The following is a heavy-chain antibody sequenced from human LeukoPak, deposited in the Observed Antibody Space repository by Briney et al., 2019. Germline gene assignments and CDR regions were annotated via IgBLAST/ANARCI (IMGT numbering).Heavy chain of an antibody. D-gene: IGHD6-13*01. CDR3: ASVDISSSWHFDY. V-gene: IGHV3-7*01. CDR2: IKQDGSEK. J-gene: IGHJ4*02. CDR1: GFTFSSYW. Sequence: EGSLRLSCAASGFTFSSYWMSWVRQAPGKGLEWVANIKQDGSEKYYVDSVKGRFTISRDNAKNSLYLQMNSLRAEDTAVYYCASVDISSSWHFDYWGQGTLVTVSS.